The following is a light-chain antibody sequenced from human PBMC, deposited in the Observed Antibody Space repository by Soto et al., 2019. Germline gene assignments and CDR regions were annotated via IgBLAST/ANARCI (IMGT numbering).Light chain of an antibody. V-gene: IGLV2-23*01. CDR2: EGS. CDR1: SRDVGAYNF. Sequence: QSALTQPASVSGSPGQSITITCSGTSRDVGAYNFVSWYQQNPGKAPKLMIYEGSKRPSGVSNRFSASKSGNTASLTISGLQAEDEADYYCCSYAGSSTDVFGSGTKLTVL. CDR3: CSYAGSSTDV. J-gene: IGLJ1*01.